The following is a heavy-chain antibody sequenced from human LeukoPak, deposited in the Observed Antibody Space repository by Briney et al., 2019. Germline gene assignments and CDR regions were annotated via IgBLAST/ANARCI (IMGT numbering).Heavy chain of an antibody. D-gene: IGHD5-12*01. CDR2: IYSGGST. Sequence: GGSLRLSCAASGFTVSSNYMSWVRQAPGKGLEWVSVIYSGGSTYYADSVKGRFTISRDNFKNTLYLQMNSLRAEDTAVYYCARAPDIVATIGYYFDYWGQGTLVTVSS. J-gene: IGHJ4*02. V-gene: IGHV3-53*01. CDR1: GFTVSSNY. CDR3: ARAPDIVATIGYYFDY.